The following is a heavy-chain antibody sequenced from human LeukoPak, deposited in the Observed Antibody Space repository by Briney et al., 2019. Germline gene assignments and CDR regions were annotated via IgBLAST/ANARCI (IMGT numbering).Heavy chain of an antibody. D-gene: IGHD2/OR15-2a*01. J-gene: IGHJ6*02. V-gene: IGHV4-59*08. CDR3: ASTNFLLGYYYYGMDV. CDR1: GGSINTDY. CDR2: IYNAETT. Sequence: SETLSLTCTVAGGSINTDYWGWIRQPPGKGRVWIGCIYNAETTNYTPSLKSRVTISADTSKNQFSLKLSSVTAADTAVYYCASTNFLLGYYYYGMDVWGRGTTVIVS.